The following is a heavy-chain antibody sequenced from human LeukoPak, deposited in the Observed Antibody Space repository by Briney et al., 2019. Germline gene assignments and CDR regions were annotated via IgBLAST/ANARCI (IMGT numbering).Heavy chain of an antibody. Sequence: GGSLTLSCAASGFAFSTYGMHWVRQAPGKGLEWVAFISFDGSNKYFPDSVKGRFTISRDNSKNTLYLQVNSLRAEDTAVYYCAKGSPRGVEYWGQGTLVIVSS. CDR3: AKGSPRGVEY. J-gene: IGHJ4*02. D-gene: IGHD2-8*01. CDR1: GFAFSTYG. V-gene: IGHV3-30*19. CDR2: ISFDGSNK.